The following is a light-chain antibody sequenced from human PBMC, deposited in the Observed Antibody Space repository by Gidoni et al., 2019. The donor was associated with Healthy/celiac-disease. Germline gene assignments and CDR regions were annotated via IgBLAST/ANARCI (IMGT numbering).Light chain of an antibody. CDR2: AAS. V-gene: IGKV1-39*01. CDR1: QSISSY. Sequence: DSPITQSPSSLSASVGDRVTITCRASQSISSYLNWYQQKPGKAPKLLIYAASSLQSGVPSRFSGSGSGTDFTLTISSLQPEDFATYYCQQSYSTPPTFGGGTKVEIK. CDR3: QQSYSTPPT. J-gene: IGKJ4*01.